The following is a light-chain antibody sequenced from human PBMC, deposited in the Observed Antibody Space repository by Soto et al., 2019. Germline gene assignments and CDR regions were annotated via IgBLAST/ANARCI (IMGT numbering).Light chain of an antibody. J-gene: IGLJ1*01. CDR2: DVS. Sequence: QSALTQPASVSGSPGQSITISCTGTSSDVGGYNYVSRYQQHPGKAPKFMIYDVSNRPSGVSNRFSGSKSGNTASLTISGLQAEDEADYYCSSYTSSSTLYVFGTGTKLTVL. CDR1: SSDVGGYNY. V-gene: IGLV2-14*01. CDR3: SSYTSSSTLYV.